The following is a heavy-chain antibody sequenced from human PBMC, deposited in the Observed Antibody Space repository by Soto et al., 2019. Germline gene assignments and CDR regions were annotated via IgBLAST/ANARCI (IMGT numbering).Heavy chain of an antibody. CDR2: INPNSGGT. CDR1: GYTFTGYY. CDR3: AREGGYCSSTSCHDAFDI. Sequence: GPSVKVSCKASGYTFTGYYMHWVRQAPGQGLEWMGWINPNSGGTNYAQKFQGWVTMTRDTSISTAYMELSRLRSDDTAVYYCAREGGYCSSTSCHDAFDIWGQGTMVTVSS. J-gene: IGHJ3*02. D-gene: IGHD2-2*01. V-gene: IGHV1-2*04.